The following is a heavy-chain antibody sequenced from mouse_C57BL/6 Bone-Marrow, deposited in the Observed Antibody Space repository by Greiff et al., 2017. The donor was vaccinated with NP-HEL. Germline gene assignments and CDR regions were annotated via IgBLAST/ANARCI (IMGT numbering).Heavy chain of an antibody. CDR2: IRSKSNNYAT. CDR1: GFSFNTYA. J-gene: IGHJ1*03. V-gene: IGHV10-1*01. CDR3: VRHDYSNYVGYFDV. Sequence: EVQLVESGGGLVQPKGSLKLSCAASGFSFNTYAMNWVRQAPGKGLEWVARIRSKSNNYATYYADSVKDRFTISRDDSESMLYLQMNNLKTEDTAMYYCVRHDYSNYVGYFDVWGTGTTVTVSS. D-gene: IGHD2-5*01.